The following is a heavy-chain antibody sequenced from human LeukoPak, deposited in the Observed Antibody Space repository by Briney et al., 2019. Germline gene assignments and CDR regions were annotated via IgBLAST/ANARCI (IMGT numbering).Heavy chain of an antibody. CDR1: GFTVSSAY. CDR3: ARGPSFDS. J-gene: IGHJ4*02. Sequence: GSLRLSCAASGFTVSSAYMSWVRPAPGKGLDWVSVIYTAGSTYYADSVKGRFTISRDNSKNTLYLQMNSLRAEDTAVYYCARGPSFDSWGQGTLVTVSS. CDR2: IYTAGST. V-gene: IGHV3-53*01.